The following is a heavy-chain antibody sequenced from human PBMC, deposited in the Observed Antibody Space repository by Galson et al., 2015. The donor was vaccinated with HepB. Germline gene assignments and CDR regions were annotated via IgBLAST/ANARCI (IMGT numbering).Heavy chain of an antibody. D-gene: IGHD3-10*01. V-gene: IGHV2-5*02. CDR2: VYWDDDK. CDR3: AHTRAPRVLDI. Sequence: PALVKPTQTLTLTCTFSGFSLTTSGVGVGWIRQPPGKALEWLALVYWDDDKRYSSYLRNRLTITKDTSKNHVVLTLTDLDPVDTATYYCAHTRAPRVLDIWGQGTTVIVSS. J-gene: IGHJ3*02. CDR1: GFSLTTSGVG.